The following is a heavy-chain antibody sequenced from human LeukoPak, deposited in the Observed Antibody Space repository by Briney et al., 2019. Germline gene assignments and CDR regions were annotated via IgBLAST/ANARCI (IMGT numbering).Heavy chain of an antibody. D-gene: IGHD1-26*01. CDR3: ARASIVGADQFDY. CDR2: IWYDGSNK. V-gene: IGHV3-33*01. CDR1: GFTFSSYG. Sequence: PGGSLRLSCAASGFTFSSYGMHWVRQAPGKGLEWVAVIWYDGSNKYYADSVKGRFTISRDNSKNTLYLQMNSLRAEDTAVYYCARASIVGADQFDYWGQGTLVTVSS. J-gene: IGHJ4*02.